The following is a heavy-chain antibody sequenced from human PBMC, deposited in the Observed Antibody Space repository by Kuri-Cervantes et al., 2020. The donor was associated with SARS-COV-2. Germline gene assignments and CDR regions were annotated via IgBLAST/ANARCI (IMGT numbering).Heavy chain of an antibody. CDR3: ARHGSNYYDSSGSLGY. CDR1: GGSFSSYY. J-gene: IGHJ4*02. V-gene: IGHV4-39*01. D-gene: IGHD3-22*01. Sequence: GSLRLSCAVYGGSFSSYYWGWIRQPPGKGLEWIGSIYYSGSTYYNPSLKSRVTISLDTSKNLFSLKLSSVTAADTAVYYCARHGSNYYDSSGSLGYWGQGTLVTVSS. CDR2: IYYSGST.